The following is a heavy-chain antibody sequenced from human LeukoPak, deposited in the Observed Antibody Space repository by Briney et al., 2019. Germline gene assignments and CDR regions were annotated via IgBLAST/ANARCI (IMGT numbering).Heavy chain of an antibody. Sequence: GGSLRLSCTASGFTFRNYWTYWVRQAPGKGLEWVANIKQDGSQRYYVDSVKGRFTISRDNAENSLYLQMNSLRVEDTAVYYCARDADGGYSFAYWGQGTLVTVSS. V-gene: IGHV3-7*01. D-gene: IGHD5-12*01. CDR2: IKQDGSQR. CDR3: ARDADGGYSFAY. J-gene: IGHJ4*02. CDR1: GFTFRNYW.